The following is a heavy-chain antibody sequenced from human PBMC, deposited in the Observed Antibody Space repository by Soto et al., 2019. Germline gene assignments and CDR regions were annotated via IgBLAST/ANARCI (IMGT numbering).Heavy chain of an antibody. V-gene: IGHV1-69*01. CDR3: AREQHDPYDASGYYFNWFDP. CDR1: GGTFSNYG. J-gene: IGHJ5*02. CDR2: VVPLFGAA. Sequence: QVQLVQSGAEVKKPGSSVKVSCKASGGTFSNYGINWVRQAPGQGPEWMGGVVPLFGAANYAQKFQGRVTITADASTNLVYMQLSSLRSDDTAVYYCAREQHDPYDASGYYFNWFDPWGQGTLVTVSS. D-gene: IGHD3-22*01.